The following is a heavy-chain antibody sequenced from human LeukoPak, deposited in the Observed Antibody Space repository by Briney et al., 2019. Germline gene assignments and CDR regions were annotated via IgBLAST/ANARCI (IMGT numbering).Heavy chain of an antibody. J-gene: IGHJ4*02. CDR3: ARIRKGTFDY. CDR1: GGSVSSGSYY. CDR2: IYYSGST. D-gene: IGHD1-1*01. Sequence: SETLSLTCTVSGGSVSSGSYYWSWIRQPPGKGLEWIGYIYYSGSTNYNPSLKSRVTISVDTSKNQFSLKLSSVTAADTAVYYCARIRKGTFDYWGRGTLVTVSS. V-gene: IGHV4-61*01.